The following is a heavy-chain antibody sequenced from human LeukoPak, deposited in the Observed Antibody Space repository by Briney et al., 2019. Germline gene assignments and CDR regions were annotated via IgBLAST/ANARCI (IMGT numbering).Heavy chain of an antibody. D-gene: IGHD3-16*01. V-gene: IGHV3-7*01. CDR3: ARQPIYEAYFDF. J-gene: IGHJ4*02. Sequence: GGSLRLSCAASRFTFSNYWMNWFRQAPGKGLEWVANIKHDGSEKNFVDSVKGRFTISRDNAENSLFLQMNSLRADDTAVYFCARQPIYEAYFDFWGQGTLVTVSS. CDR2: IKHDGSEK. CDR1: RFTFSNYW.